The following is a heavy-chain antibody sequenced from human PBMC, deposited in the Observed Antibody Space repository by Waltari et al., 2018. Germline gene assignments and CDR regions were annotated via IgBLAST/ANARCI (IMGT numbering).Heavy chain of an antibody. J-gene: IGHJ4*02. CDR3: ARDDVDSSNFGGF. Sequence: QLVQSGAEVKKPGASVKVSCKASCYIFSNYGITWVRKAPGQGLEWMGWIYPYNGNTKYEQNFQGRVTMTTDTSTATAYMEIRSLRSDDTAIYYCARDDVDSSNFGGFWGQGTQVTVSS. CDR2: IYPYNGNT. CDR1: CYIFSNYG. V-gene: IGHV1-18*01. D-gene: IGHD3-16*01.